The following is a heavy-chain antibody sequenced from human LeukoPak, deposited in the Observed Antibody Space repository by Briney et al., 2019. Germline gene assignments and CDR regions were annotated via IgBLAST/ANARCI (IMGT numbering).Heavy chain of an antibody. CDR2: ISYSGST. D-gene: IGHD3-22*01. V-gene: IGHV4-39*01. J-gene: IGHJ3*02. CDR3: ARSYYYDSSGYHRGAFDI. CDR1: GGSVSSGPYY. Sequence: SETLSLTCTVSGGSVSSGPYYWGWIRQPPGMGLEWIGSISYSGSTYYNPSLKSRVTISVDTSKNQFSLKLSSVTAADTAVYYCARSYYYDSSGYHRGAFDIWGQGTMVTVSS.